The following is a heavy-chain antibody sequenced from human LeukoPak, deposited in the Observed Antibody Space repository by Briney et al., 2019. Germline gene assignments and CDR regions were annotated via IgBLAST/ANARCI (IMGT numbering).Heavy chain of an antibody. Sequence: SETLSLTCTVSGYSISSGYYWGWIRQPPGKGLEWIGSIYHSGSTYYNPSLKSRVTISVDTSKNQFSLKLSSVTAADTAVYYCARALVTYYYDSSGYSPTPDYWGQGTLVTVSS. CDR2: IYHSGST. V-gene: IGHV4-38-2*02. D-gene: IGHD3-22*01. CDR3: ARALVTYYYDSSGYSPTPDY. CDR1: GYSISSGYY. J-gene: IGHJ4*02.